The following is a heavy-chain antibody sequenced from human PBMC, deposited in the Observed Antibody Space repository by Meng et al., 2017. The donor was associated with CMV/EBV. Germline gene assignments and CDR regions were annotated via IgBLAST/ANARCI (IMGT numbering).Heavy chain of an antibody. V-gene: IGHV4-59*01. CDR1: GGSISSYY. D-gene: IGHD6-6*01. J-gene: IGHJ5*02. CDR3: ARARGYSSSSKNWFDP. CDR2: IYYSGST. Sequence: SETLSLTCTVSGGSISSYYWSWIRQPPGKGLEWIGYIYYSGSTNYNPSLKSRVTISVDTSKNQFSLKRSSVTAADTAVYYCARARGYSSSSKNWFDPWGQGTLVTVSS.